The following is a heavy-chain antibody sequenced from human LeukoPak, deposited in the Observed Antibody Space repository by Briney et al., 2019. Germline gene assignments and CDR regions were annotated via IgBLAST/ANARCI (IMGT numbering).Heavy chain of an antibody. CDR2: ISGDGTET. Sequence: GGSLRFSCTASGLIFRNYAMTWVRQAPRKGLEWVSTISGDGTETFYADSVKGRFTISRDNSKNTHYLQMSSLRAEDTGIYYCAKGGHYSFFDYWGQGTLVTFSS. V-gene: IGHV3-23*01. J-gene: IGHJ4*02. CDR1: GLIFRNYA. D-gene: IGHD4-11*01. CDR3: AKGGHYSFFDY.